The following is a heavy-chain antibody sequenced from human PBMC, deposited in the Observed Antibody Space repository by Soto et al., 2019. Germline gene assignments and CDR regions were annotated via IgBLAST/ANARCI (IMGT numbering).Heavy chain of an antibody. V-gene: IGHV4-39*01. Sequence: PSETLSLTCTVSGGSIIRSDTYYWGWIRQPPGKGLEWIGSVYYSGITYYNPSLGSRVTISVDTSSNQFSLNLTSVTAADTATYYCARGTRALITSFFAYWGQGIPVTVSS. J-gene: IGHJ4*02. D-gene: IGHD1-20*01. CDR1: GGSIIRSDTYY. CDR3: ARGTRALITSFFAY. CDR2: VYYSGIT.